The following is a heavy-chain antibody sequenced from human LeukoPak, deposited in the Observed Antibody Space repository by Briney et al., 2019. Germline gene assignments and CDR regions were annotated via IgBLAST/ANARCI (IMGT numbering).Heavy chain of an antibody. V-gene: IGHV4-59*08. CDR3: ARHSSLQGYYFDY. CDR2: VHYSGST. Sequence: SETLSLTCTVSGDSISGYYWSWIRQPPGKGLEWIGNVHYSGSTTYHPSLQSRVTITVDTSKKQFSLKLRSVTAADSAVYYCARHSSLQGYYFDYWGRGTLVTVSS. J-gene: IGHJ4*02. D-gene: IGHD6-6*01. CDR1: GDSISGYY.